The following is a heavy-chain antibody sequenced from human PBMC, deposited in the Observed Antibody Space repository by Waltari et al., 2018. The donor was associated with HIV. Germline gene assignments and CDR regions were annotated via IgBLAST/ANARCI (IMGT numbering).Heavy chain of an antibody. CDR3: ATTYSGSYFAY. D-gene: IGHD1-26*01. J-gene: IGHJ4*02. CDR2: IYTSGRT. CDR1: GGSIRRYY. V-gene: IGHV4-4*07. Sequence: QVKLQESGPGLVKPSETLSLTCPVSGGSIRRYYGSCIRQPAGKGLEWIGRIYTSGRTNYNPSRQSRVTMSVDTSKNQFSLKLSSVTAADTAVYYCATTYSGSYFAYWGQGTLVTVSS.